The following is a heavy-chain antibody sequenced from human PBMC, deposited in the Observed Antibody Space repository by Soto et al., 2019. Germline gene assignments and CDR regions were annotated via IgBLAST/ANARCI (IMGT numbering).Heavy chain of an antibody. CDR3: ARSEHDYGYLYYYCGMDV. CDR1: GGTFSSYA. V-gene: IGHV1-69*13. CDR2: IIPIFGTA. J-gene: IGHJ6*02. D-gene: IGHD4-17*01. Sequence: ASVKVSCKASGGTFSSYAISWVRQAPGQGLEWMGGIIPIFGTANYAQKFQGRVTITADESTSTAYMELSSLRSEDTAVYYCARSEHDYGYLYYYCGMDVWGQGTTVTVSS.